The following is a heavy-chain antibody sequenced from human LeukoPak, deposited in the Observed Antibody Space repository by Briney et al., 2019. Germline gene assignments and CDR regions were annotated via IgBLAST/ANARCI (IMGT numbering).Heavy chain of an antibody. V-gene: IGHV3-48*03. J-gene: IGHJ3*02. D-gene: IGHD1-26*01. Sequence: PGGSLRLSCAASGFTFSSYEMNWVRQAPGKGLEWVSYISGSGSTIYYADSVKGRFTISRDNAKNSLYLQMNSLRAEDTAVYYCARESGSYYGDAFDIRGQGTMVTVSS. CDR3: ARESGSYYGDAFDI. CDR1: GFTFSSYE. CDR2: ISGSGSTI.